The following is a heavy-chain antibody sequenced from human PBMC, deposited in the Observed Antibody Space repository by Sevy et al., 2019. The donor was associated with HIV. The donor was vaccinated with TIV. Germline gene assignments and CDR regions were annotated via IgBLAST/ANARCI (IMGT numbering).Heavy chain of an antibody. CDR2: IYPSDSDI. CDR3: TRCRGDGYNEFDY. CDR1: GYTFTSYW. D-gene: IGHD3-10*01. J-gene: IGHJ4*02. V-gene: IGHV5-51*01. Sequence: GESLKISCKGSGYTFTSYWIGWVRQMPGKGLEWMGIIYPSDSDIRYSPSFQGQVTISADKSINTAFLQWSSLKASDTAIYYCTRCRGDGYNEFDYWGQGTLVTVSS.